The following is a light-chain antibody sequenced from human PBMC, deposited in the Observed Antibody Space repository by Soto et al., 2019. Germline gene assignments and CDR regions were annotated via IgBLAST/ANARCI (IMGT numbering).Light chain of an antibody. V-gene: IGKV1-5*03. CDR2: KAS. CDR1: QSISSW. J-gene: IGKJ1*01. Sequence: DIQMTQSPSTLSASVGDRVTITCRASQSISSWLAWYQQKPGKAPKLLIYKASSLESGVPSRFSGSGSGTEFTLTISSLKRDDFATYYCQQFNNYPWTFGQGTRVEIK. CDR3: QQFNNYPWT.